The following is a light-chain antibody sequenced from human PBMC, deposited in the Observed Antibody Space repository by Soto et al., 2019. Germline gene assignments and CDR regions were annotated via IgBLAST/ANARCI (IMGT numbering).Light chain of an antibody. V-gene: IGLV2-14*01. CDR2: DVS. CDR3: SSYTSSNTRYV. Sequence: QSVLTQPASVSGSPGQSITISCTGTSSDVGGYNYVSWYQQHPGKAPRLMIYDVSSRPSGVSYRFSGSKSGNTASLTISGLHAEDEADYYCSSYTSSNTRYVFGTGTKVTVL. J-gene: IGLJ1*01. CDR1: SSDVGGYNY.